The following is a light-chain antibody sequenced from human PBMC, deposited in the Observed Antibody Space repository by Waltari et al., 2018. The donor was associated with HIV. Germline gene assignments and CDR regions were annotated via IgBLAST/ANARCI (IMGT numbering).Light chain of an antibody. V-gene: IGLV2-14*01. Sequence: QSALTQPASVSGSPGQSVTISCTGTSSDIGSYNYVSWYQQHPGKAPKLIIYEVHNRPSGVSSRFSGSHAGNTASLTISGLRAEDETDYFCSSYTSTNTLVFGGGTKLTVL. J-gene: IGLJ3*02. CDR3: SSYTSTNTLV. CDR2: EVH. CDR1: SSDIGSYNY.